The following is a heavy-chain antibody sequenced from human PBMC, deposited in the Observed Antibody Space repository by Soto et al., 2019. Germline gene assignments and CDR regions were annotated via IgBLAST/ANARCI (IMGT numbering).Heavy chain of an antibody. D-gene: IGHD6-19*01. V-gene: IGHV4-61*01. J-gene: IGHJ5*02. Sequence: QVQLQESGPGLVKPSETLSLSCTVSGDSVSSGNYYWNWIRQTPGKGLEWIANIHYSGTSNYKPSLKSRVTISIDTSRNQFCRRLKSVSAADTAVYYCARGITVAVFGPAWFGPGGKGMLVTVSS. CDR3: ARGITVAVFGPAWFGP. CDR1: GDSVSSGNYY. CDR2: IHYSGTS.